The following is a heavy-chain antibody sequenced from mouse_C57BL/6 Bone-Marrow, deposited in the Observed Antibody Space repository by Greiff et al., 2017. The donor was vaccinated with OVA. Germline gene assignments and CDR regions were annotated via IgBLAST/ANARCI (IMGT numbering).Heavy chain of an antibody. CDR2: ISYSGST. J-gene: IGHJ2*01. D-gene: IGHD2-5*01. V-gene: IGHV3-1*01. Sequence: EVHLVESGPGMVKPSQSLSLPCTVTGYSITSGYDWHWIRHFPGNKLEWMGYISYSGSTNYNPSLKSRISITHDTSKNHFFLKLNSVTTEDTATYYCARGSNYWYYFDYWGQGTTLTVSS. CDR3: ARGSNYWYYFDY. CDR1: GYSITSGYD.